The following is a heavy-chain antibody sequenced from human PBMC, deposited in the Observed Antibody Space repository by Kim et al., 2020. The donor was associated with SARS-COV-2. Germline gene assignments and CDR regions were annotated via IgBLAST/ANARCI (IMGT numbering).Heavy chain of an antibody. V-gene: IGHV3-23*01. CDR1: GFSFSWYD. CDR2: ISDSGDNT. Sequence: GGSLRLSCAASGFSFSWYDMNWVRQAPGKGLEWVSGISDSGDNTYYADSVKGRFIISRDNSKNTLYLQMNSLRADDTAVYYCAKLKGAFVGATLGFDYWGQGALVTVSS. CDR3: AKLKGAFVGATLGFDY. D-gene: IGHD3-16*01. J-gene: IGHJ4*02.